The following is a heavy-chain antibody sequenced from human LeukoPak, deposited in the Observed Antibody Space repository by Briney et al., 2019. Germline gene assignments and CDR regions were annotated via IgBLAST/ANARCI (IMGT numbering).Heavy chain of an antibody. V-gene: IGHV1-8*01. J-gene: IGHJ6*03. D-gene: IGHD6-6*01. CDR3: AREYSSSGLYYYYMDV. CDR2: MNPNSGNT. Sequence: ASVKVSCKASGYTFSSYDINWVRQATGQGLEWMGWMNPNSGNTGYAQKFQGRVTMTRNTSISTAYMELSSLRSEDTAVYYCAREYSSSGLYYYYMDVWGKGTTVTVSS. CDR1: GYTFSSYD.